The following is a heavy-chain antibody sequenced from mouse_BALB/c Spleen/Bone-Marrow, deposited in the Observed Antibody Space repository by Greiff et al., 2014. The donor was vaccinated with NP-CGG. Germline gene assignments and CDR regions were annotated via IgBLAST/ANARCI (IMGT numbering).Heavy chain of an antibody. D-gene: IGHD3-2*02. Sequence: EEQLVESGGDLVKPGGSLKLSCVASGFTFSSYGMFCVRQTPDKRLEWVVTISSGGSSTYYSASVKGRFTISRDNAKSTLYLQMSSLNSEDTAMYYCTRRPLQANSYFDCWGQGTTLTVSS. V-gene: IGHV5-6*01. CDR2: ISSGGSST. CDR3: TRRPLQANSYFDC. J-gene: IGHJ2*01. CDR1: GFTFSSYG.